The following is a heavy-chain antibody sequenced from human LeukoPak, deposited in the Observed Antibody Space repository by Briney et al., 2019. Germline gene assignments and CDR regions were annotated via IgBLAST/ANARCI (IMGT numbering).Heavy chain of an antibody. D-gene: IGHD6-19*01. CDR3: ARVQGSSGPGIFEY. J-gene: IGHJ4*02. CDR1: GFTFSKYC. V-gene: IGHV3-7*01. Sequence: GGSLRLSCAASGFTFSKYCVSWVRQAPGKGLEWVANIKQDGSEKFYVDSVKGRLTISRDNAKNSLYLQMNSLRVEDTAVYCCARVQGSSGPGIFEYWGQGTLVTVSS. CDR2: IKQDGSEK.